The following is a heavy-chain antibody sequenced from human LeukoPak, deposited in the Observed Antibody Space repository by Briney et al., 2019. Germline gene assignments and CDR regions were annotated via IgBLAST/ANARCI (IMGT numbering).Heavy chain of an antibody. CDR2: IYYSGTT. J-gene: IGHJ4*02. D-gene: IGHD3-22*01. V-gene: IGHV4-61*01. Sequence: SETLSLTCTVSGDSVSSDSYYWSWIRQPPGKGLEWIGYIYYSGTTKQNPSLKSRVTLSVDTSKNQLYLKLNSVTAADTAVYYCARDSRGHYDSSGYFDHWGQGTLVTVSS. CDR3: ARDSRGHYDSSGYFDH. CDR1: GDSVSSDSYY.